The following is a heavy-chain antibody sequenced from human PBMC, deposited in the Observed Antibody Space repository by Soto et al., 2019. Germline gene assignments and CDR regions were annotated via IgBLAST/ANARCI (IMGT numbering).Heavy chain of an antibody. D-gene: IGHD6-13*01. V-gene: IGHV1-58*02. CDR1: GFTFTSSA. J-gene: IGHJ6*03. Sequence: ASVKVSCKASGFTFTSSAMQWVRQARGQRLEWIGWIVVGSGNTNYAQKFQERVTITRDMSTSTAYMELSSLRSEDTAVYYCAADRLVAAAGPGGDYYYYMDVWGKGTTVTVSS. CDR2: IVVGSGNT. CDR3: AADRLVAAAGPGGDYYYYMDV.